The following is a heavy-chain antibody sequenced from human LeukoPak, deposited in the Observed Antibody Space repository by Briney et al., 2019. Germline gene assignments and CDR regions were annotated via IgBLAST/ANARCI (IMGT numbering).Heavy chain of an antibody. J-gene: IGHJ4*02. V-gene: IGHV4-59*08. CDR1: GDSIGSYY. CDR2: IYYSGGT. D-gene: IGHD4-11*01. Sequence: SETLSLTCTVSGDSIGSYYWSWIRQPPGKGLEWIGYIYYSGGTDYNPSLKSRVTISVDTSKNQFSLKLRSVTAADTAVYYCARGFYSPHYWGQGTLVSVSS. CDR3: ARGFYSPHY.